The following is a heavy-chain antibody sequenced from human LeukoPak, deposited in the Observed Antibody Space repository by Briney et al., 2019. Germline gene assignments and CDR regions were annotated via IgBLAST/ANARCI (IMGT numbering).Heavy chain of an antibody. CDR1: RYTLSNFG. CDR2: IRGYNGNT. Sequence: ASVKVSCKAYRYTLSNFGISWGRQAPGQGLEWMGWIRGYNGNTKYAQKFQARVTLTTDTPTSTAYMELRSLRSDDTAVYYCARDRFYSSWQRGDYRGQGTLVTVSS. CDR3: ARDRFYSSWQRGDY. J-gene: IGHJ4*02. V-gene: IGHV1-18*01. D-gene: IGHD6-13*01.